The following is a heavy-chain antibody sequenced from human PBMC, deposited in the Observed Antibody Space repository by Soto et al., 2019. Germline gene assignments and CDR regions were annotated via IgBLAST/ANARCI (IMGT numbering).Heavy chain of an antibody. CDR3: AHKGGGDRILDY. CDR1: GFSLSTRGVG. J-gene: IGHJ4*02. D-gene: IGHD3-16*01. Sequence: QITLKESGPTLVKPTQTLTLTCNFSGFSLSTRGVGVGWIRQPPGKALEWLTLIYWDDAKEYSPSLRSRITTTKDTTKNLVVLTRTDMAPGDTATYYGAHKGGGDRILDYWGQGTLVTVSS. V-gene: IGHV2-5*02. CDR2: IYWDDAK.